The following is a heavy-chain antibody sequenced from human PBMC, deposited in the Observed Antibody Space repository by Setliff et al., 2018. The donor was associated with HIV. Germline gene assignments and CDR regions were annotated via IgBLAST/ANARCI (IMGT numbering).Heavy chain of an antibody. D-gene: IGHD6-19*01. Sequence: LSLTCTVSGDSISNYYWSWVRQPAGMGLEWIGRFDSSGGTDYNPSLKSRVTISKDTSKNQLSLNLTSLTAADTAVYFCAGAYAGSGRPFDYWGQGTLVTVSS. V-gene: IGHV4-4*07. CDR1: GDSISNYY. J-gene: IGHJ4*02. CDR3: AGAYAGSGRPFDY. CDR2: FDSSGGT.